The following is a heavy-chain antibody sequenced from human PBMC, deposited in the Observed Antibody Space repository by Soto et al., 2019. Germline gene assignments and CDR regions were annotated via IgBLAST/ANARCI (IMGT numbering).Heavy chain of an antibody. CDR2: ISYDGSNK. Sequence: PGGSLRLSCVASGFTLSSYGMHWVRQAPGKGLEWVAVISYDGSNKFYADSVKGRFTVSRDNSKNTLYLQMNSLRPEDTAVYSCVKSTEFLLNESGMEVWGQGTTVTVSS. CDR3: VKSTEFLLNESGMEV. D-gene: IGHD3-10*01. J-gene: IGHJ6*02. V-gene: IGHV3-30*18. CDR1: GFTLSSYG.